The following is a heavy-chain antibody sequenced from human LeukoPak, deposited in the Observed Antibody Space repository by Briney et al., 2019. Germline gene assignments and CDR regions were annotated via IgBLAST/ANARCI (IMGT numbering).Heavy chain of an antibody. CDR3: AKYVLADDFRPPFY. CDR1: GFPFSTYA. J-gene: IGHJ4*02. CDR2: ISDSGGST. D-gene: IGHD4-11*01. V-gene: IGHV3-23*01. Sequence: GGSLRLPCAASGFPFSTYALTWVRQAPGKGLEWVSAISDSGGSTYYADSVKGRFTISRDNSKNTLYLQMNSLRAEDTAVYYCAKYVLADDFRPPFYWGQGTLVTVSS.